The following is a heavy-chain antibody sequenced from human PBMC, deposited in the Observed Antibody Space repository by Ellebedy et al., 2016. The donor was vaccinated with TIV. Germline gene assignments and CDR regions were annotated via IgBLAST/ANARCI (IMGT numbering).Heavy chain of an antibody. Sequence: SETLSLXXAVSGGSISSSNWWRWVRQPPGTGLEWIGEIYHSGSTHYNPSLKSRVTISVDKSKNQFSLKLSSVTAADTAVYYCARAWGFKLNYFYYGMDVWGQGTTVTVSS. D-gene: IGHD1-7*01. V-gene: IGHV4-4*02. CDR2: IYHSGST. CDR3: ARAWGFKLNYFYYGMDV. J-gene: IGHJ6*02. CDR1: GGSISSSNW.